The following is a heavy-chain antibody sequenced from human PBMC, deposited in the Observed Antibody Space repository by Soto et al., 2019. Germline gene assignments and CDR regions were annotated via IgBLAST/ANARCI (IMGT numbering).Heavy chain of an antibody. D-gene: IGHD3-16*02. CDR3: ARAYDYVWGTYRLDY. V-gene: IGHV4-34*01. CDR1: GGSFSGYY. Sequence: SETLSLTCAVYGGSFSGYYWSWIRQPPGKGLEWIGESSHSGSTKYNPSLKSRVTISVDTSKNQFSLKLSSVTAADTAVYYCARAYDYVWGTYRLDYWGQGTLVTVSS. J-gene: IGHJ4*02. CDR2: SSHSGST.